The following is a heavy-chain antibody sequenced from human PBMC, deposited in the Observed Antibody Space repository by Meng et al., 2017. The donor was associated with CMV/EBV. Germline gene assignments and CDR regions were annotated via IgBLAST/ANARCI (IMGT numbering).Heavy chain of an antibody. D-gene: IGHD1-26*01. CDR3: ARRGRQYYYYGMDV. V-gene: IGHV4-61*01. CDR2: IYYSGST. CDR1: GGSVSSGSYY. Sequence: SETLSLTCTFSGGSVSSGSYYWSWIRQPPGKGLEWIGYIYYSGSTNYNPSLKSRVTISVDTSKNQFSLKLSSVTAADTAVYYCARRGRQYYYYGMDVWGQGTTVTVSS. J-gene: IGHJ6*02.